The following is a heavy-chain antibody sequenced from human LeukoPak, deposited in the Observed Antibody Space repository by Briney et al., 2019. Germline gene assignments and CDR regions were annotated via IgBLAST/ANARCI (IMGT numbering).Heavy chain of an antibody. D-gene: IGHD5-12*01. Sequence: GGSLRLSCAASGFTFSSHWMSWVRQAPGKGLEWVANIKKDGSEKYYVDAVKGRFTISRDNAKTSLYLQMNSLRAEDTAVYYCARGPSGYHNTGGQGTLVTVSS. J-gene: IGHJ4*02. CDR3: ARGPSGYHNT. V-gene: IGHV3-7*01. CDR2: IKKDGSEK. CDR1: GFTFSSHW.